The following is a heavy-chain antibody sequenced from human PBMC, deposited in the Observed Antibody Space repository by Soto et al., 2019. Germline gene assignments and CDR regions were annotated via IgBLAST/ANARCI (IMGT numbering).Heavy chain of an antibody. D-gene: IGHD6-19*01. V-gene: IGHV3-21*01. CDR2: IISSSSYI. Sequence: EVQLVESGGGLVKPGGSLRLSCAASGFTFSSYSMNWVRQAPGKGLWWVSSIISSSSYIYYADSVKGRFTISRDNAKTSRYLQMNSLRAEDTAVYYCARDEAVAEFYYYYYGMDVWGQGTTVTVSS. CDR1: GFTFSSYS. CDR3: ARDEAVAEFYYYYYGMDV. J-gene: IGHJ6*02.